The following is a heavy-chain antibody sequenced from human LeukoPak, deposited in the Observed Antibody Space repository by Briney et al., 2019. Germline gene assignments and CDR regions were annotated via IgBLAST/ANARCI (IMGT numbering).Heavy chain of an antibody. CDR2: IIPIFGTT. Sequence: SVKVSCKASGGTFSNYVISWVRQAPGQGLEWMGGIIPIFGTTNYAQKLQGRVTINADKSTSTVYIELSSLRSEDTAVYYCARTRFPYYRLSVADYYHMDVWGKGTTVTVSS. J-gene: IGHJ6*03. V-gene: IGHV1-69*06. CDR3: ARTRFPYYRLSVADYYHMDV. D-gene: IGHD3-10*01. CDR1: GGTFSNYV.